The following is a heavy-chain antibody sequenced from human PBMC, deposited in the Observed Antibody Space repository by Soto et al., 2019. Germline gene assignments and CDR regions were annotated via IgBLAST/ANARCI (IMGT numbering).Heavy chain of an antibody. CDR1: GYPFTSST. J-gene: IGHJ4*02. D-gene: IGHD1-20*01. V-gene: IGHV1-3*01. Sequence: ASVKVSCKASGYPFTSSTIHWVRQAPGQRPEWMGWINAGNGKTKYSPRIQDRVTITRDTSASTAYMELSSLRSEDTAVYCCARDKITGILDYWGQGTLVTVSS. CDR2: INAGNGKT. CDR3: ARDKITGILDY.